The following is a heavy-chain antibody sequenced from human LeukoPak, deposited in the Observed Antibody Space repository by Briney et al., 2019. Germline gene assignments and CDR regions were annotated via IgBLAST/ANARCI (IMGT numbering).Heavy chain of an antibody. D-gene: IGHD2-2*01. CDR2: INHSGST. CDR3: AREWSIVVVPAAITSAFDI. CDR1: GGSFSGYY. V-gene: IGHV4-34*01. J-gene: IGHJ3*02. Sequence: SETLSLTCAVYGGSFSGYYWSWIRQPPGKGLEWIGEINHSGSTNYNPSLKSRVTISVDPSKNQFSLKLSSVTAADTAVYYCAREWSIVVVPAAITSAFDIWGQGTMVTVSS.